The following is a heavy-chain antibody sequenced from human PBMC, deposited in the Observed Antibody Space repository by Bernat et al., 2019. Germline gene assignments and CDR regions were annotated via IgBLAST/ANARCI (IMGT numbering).Heavy chain of an antibody. CDR1: GLTVSSND. V-gene: IGHV3-53*05. CDR3: ARLYYYQMDV. Sequence: EVQLVETGGGLIQPGGSLRLSCAASGLTVSSNDMTWVRQAPGKGLEWVSVIHKGGRKYYADSVKGRFTISRDNSKNTLYVEMNSLRAEDTAVYYCARLYYYQMDVWGQGTTVTVSS. CDR2: IHKGGRK. J-gene: IGHJ6*02.